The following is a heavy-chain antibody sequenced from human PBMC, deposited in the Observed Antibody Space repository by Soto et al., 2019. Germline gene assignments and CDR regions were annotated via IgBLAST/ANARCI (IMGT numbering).Heavy chain of an antibody. CDR1: GYTFTSYG. CDR2: ISAYNGNT. J-gene: IGHJ3*02. V-gene: IGHV1-18*04. D-gene: IGHD3-22*01. Sequence: ASVKVSCKASGYTFTSYGISWVRQAPGQGLEWMGWISAYNGNTNYAQKLQGRVTMTTDTSTSTAYMELRSLRSDDTAVYYCARDGFYYDSSGPMDAFDIWGQGTMVTVSS. CDR3: ARDGFYYDSSGPMDAFDI.